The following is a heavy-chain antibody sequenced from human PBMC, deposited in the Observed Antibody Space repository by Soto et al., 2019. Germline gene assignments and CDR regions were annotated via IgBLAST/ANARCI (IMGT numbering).Heavy chain of an antibody. V-gene: IGHV4-39*07. CDR3: ARTYYDSSGSYYYYGMDV. J-gene: IGHJ6*02. Sequence: SETLSLTCTVSGGSISSSSYYWGWIRQPPGKGLEWIGTIYYSGSTYYNPSLKSRVTISVDTSKNQFSLKLSSVTAADTAVYYCARTYYDSSGSYYYYGMDVWGQGTTVTVS. CDR1: GGSISSSSYY. D-gene: IGHD3-22*01. CDR2: IYYSGST.